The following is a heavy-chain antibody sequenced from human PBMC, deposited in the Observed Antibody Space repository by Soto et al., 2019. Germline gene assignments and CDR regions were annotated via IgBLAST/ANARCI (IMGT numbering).Heavy chain of an antibody. CDR2: IIPIFGTA. CDR3: ARGVSSSWRVMYYFDY. J-gene: IGHJ4*02. V-gene: IGHV1-69*13. Sequence: SVKVSCKASGGTFSSYAISWVRQAPGQGLEWMGGIIPIFGTANYAQKFQGRVTITADESTSTAYMELSSLRSEDTAVYYCARGVSSSWRVMYYFDYWGQGTLVTVSS. CDR1: GGTFSSYA. D-gene: IGHD6-13*01.